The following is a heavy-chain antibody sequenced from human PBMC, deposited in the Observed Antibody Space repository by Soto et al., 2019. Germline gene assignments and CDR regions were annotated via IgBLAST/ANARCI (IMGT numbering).Heavy chain of an antibody. Sequence: QVQLVESGGGVVQPGRSLRLSCAASGFTFSSYGMHWVRQTPGKGLEWVAVILYVGSNKHYADSVKGRFTISRDNSKNKLYLQMNSLRTDDTAVYYCAKGGSSSWLYGMDVWGQGTTVTVS. D-gene: IGHD6-13*01. CDR2: ILYVGSNK. CDR1: GFTFSSYG. CDR3: AKGGSSSWLYGMDV. J-gene: IGHJ6*02. V-gene: IGHV3-30*18.